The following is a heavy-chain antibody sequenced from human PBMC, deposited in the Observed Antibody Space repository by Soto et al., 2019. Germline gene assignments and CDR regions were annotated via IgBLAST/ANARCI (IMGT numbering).Heavy chain of an antibody. CDR3: ARVERGTATTVVDAFDI. V-gene: IGHV4-34*01. Sequence: QEQLQQWGAGLLKPSETLSLTCAVYGGFVSSGNYYWSWIRQPPGKGLEWIGVMSHSGGTHFNPSLKSRVTISVDTSKNEFCLKMSSVTAADTALYYCARVERGTATTVVDAFDIWGPGTMVTVSS. CDR1: GGFVSSGNYY. CDR2: MSHSGGT. D-gene: IGHD1-1*01. J-gene: IGHJ3*02.